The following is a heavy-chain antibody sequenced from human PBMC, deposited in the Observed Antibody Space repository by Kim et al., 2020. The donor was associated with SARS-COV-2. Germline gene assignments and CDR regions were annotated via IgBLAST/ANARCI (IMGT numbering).Heavy chain of an antibody. D-gene: IGHD3-22*01. CDR3: ARVNRPDYYDSSGYKFDY. J-gene: IGHJ4*02. V-gene: IGHV4-31*02. Sequence: KSRITISVDTSKNQFSLKLSSVTAADTAVYYCARVNRPDYYDSSGYKFDYWGQGTLVTVSS.